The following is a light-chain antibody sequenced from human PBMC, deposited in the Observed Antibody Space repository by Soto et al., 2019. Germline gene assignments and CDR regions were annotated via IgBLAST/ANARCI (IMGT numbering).Light chain of an antibody. CDR3: AAWDDSLNGPV. CDR1: SSNIGSNT. J-gene: IGLJ7*01. CDR2: SNN. Sequence: QSVLTQPPSASGTPGQRVTISCSGSSSNIGSNTVNWYQQFPGTAPKLLIYSNNQRPSGVPDRLSGSKSGTSASLAISGLHSEDEADYYCAAWDDSLNGPVFGGGTQLTVL. V-gene: IGLV1-44*01.